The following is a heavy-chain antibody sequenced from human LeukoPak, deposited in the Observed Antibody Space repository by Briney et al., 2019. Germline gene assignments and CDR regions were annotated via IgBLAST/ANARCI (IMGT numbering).Heavy chain of an antibody. CDR1: GYTFTGYY. CDR2: INPNSGGT. V-gene: IGHV1-2*02. CDR3: ARGIEMATIVY. D-gene: IGHD5-24*01. Sequence: ASVKVSCKASGYTFTGYYIHWVRQAPGQGLEWMGWINPNSGGTNYAQNFQDRVTMTRDTSITTAYLELSRLRSDDTAVYYCARGIEMATIVYWGQGTLVTVSS. J-gene: IGHJ4*02.